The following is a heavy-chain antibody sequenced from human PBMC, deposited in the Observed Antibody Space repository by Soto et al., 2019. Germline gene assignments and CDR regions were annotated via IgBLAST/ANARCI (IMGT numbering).Heavy chain of an antibody. CDR3: ARGRFETQRQTTAYYFDY. J-gene: IGHJ4*01. CDR2: INPNTGVT. Sequence: ASVKVSCKASGYTFTGYYLHWVRQAPGQGLEWMGWINPNTGVTHFAQNFQGRVTMTRDTAISTAYMDLSSLRSDDTAVYYCARGRFETQRQTTAYYFDYWGQGTMVTVYS. V-gene: IGHV1-2*02. CDR1: GYTFTGYY. D-gene: IGHD1-1*01.